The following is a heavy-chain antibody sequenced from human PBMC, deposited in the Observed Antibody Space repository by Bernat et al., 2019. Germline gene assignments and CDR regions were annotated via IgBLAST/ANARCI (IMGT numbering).Heavy chain of an antibody. J-gene: IGHJ4*02. CDR3: TRDENGSGSVAFDD. Sequence: DVQLLESGGGLVQPGRSLRLSCTPSGFIFVDYAISCFLQAPGNGLEWVGFIRNKAYVGTTDYAAYVKGRFTISRDDSKSIAYLQMNSLKTEDTAVYYCTRDENGSGSVAFDDWGQGTLVTVS. D-gene: IGHD3-10*01. V-gene: IGHV3-49*03. CDR1: GFIFVDYA. CDR2: IRNKAYVGTT.